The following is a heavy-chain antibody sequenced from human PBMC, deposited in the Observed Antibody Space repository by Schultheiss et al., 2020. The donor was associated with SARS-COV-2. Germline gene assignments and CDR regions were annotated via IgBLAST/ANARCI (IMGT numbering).Heavy chain of an antibody. J-gene: IGHJ4*02. CDR3: ARRSGGSKDS. CDR2: ISNDGTKT. D-gene: IGHD3-16*01. V-gene: IGHV3-30-3*01. CDR1: GFTFSHYA. Sequence: GGSLRLSCAASGFTFSHYAMHWVRQAPGKGLEWVAVISNDGTKTSYADSVRGRFTIYRDNSESTVYLQMNSLRADDTAVYFCARRSGGSKDSWGQGTLVTVSS.